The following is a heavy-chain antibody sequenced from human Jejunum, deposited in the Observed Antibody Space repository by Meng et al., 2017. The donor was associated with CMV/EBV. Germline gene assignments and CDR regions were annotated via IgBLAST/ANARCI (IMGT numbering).Heavy chain of an antibody. CDR2: INSDGSDT. D-gene: IGHD1/OR15-1a*01. V-gene: IGHV3-74*02. CDR3: ARVEQEMC. CDR1: GFTFSSNW. Sequence: DVQLLESGGGLVQPGGSLRLSCAASGFTFSSNWMHWVRQAPGKGLVWVSHINSDGSDTNYADSVKGRFTISRDNAKNTLYLQMNSLRDEDTAVYYCARVEQEMCWGQGTLVTVSS. J-gene: IGHJ4*02.